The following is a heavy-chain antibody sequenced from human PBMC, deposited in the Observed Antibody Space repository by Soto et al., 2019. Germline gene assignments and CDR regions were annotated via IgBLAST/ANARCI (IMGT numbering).Heavy chain of an antibody. CDR2: ISAYNGNT. Sequence: ASVKVSCKASGYTFTSYGISWVRQAPGQGLEWMGWISAYNGNTNYAQKLQGRVTMTTDTSTSTAYMELRSLRSDDTAVYYCARDDWMGYWNYRFGYYYYGTDVWG. CDR3: ARDDWMGYWNYRFGYYYYGTDV. D-gene: IGHD1-7*01. CDR1: GYTFTSYG. J-gene: IGHJ6*02. V-gene: IGHV1-18*01.